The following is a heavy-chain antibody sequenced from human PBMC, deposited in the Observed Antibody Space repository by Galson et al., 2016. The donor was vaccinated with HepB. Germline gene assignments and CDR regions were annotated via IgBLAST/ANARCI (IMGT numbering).Heavy chain of an antibody. CDR1: GYTLSETF. V-gene: IGHV1-24*01. CDR3: ARGRMLGSGSYLYYPMDV. D-gene: IGHD3-10*01. Sequence: SCKVSGYTLSETFIYWVRQAPGKGLEWMGGFDPDDGERFYAQKFQGRVTMTEDTSTDTAYMELSSLTSVDTAIYYCARGRMLGSGSYLYYPMDVWGKGTTVTVSS. J-gene: IGHJ6*04. CDR2: FDPDDGER.